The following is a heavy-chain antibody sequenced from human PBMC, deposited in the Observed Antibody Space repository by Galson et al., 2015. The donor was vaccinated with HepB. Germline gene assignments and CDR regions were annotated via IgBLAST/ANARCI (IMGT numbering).Heavy chain of an antibody. CDR2: IYPGDSET. CDR3: ARTARSAAVQFDY. J-gene: IGHJ4*02. CDR1: GYSFGSYW. Sequence: QSGAEVKKPGESLKISCQGSGYSFGSYWIAWVRQMPGKGLEWMGIIYPGDSETRYSPSFQGQVTISVDTSVTTAYLQWSSLRASDTAIYYCARTARSAAVQFDYWGQGTLVIVS. D-gene: IGHD6-13*01. V-gene: IGHV5-51*01.